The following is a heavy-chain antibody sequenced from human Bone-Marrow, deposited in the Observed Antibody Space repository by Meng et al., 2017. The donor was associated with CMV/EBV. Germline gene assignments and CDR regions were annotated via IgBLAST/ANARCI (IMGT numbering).Heavy chain of an antibody. J-gene: IGHJ6*02. CDR3: AREVVVVAATAYYYYGMDV. V-gene: IGHV3-21*01. CDR2: ISSSSSYI. CDR1: GFTFSSYS. Sequence: GECLKISCAASGFTFSSYSLNWVRQAPGKGLEWVSSISSSSSYIYYADSVKGRFTTSRDNANNSLYLQMNSLRAENTAVYYCAREVVVVAATAYYYYGMDVWGQGTTVTVSS. D-gene: IGHD2-15*01.